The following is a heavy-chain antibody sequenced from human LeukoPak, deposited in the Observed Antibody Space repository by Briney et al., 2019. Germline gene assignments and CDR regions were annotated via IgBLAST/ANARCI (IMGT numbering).Heavy chain of an antibody. V-gene: IGHV4-39*07. J-gene: IGHJ6*03. CDR3: ARGAGNTVSYYYMDV. CDR1: GGSISSSSYY. D-gene: IGHD1-1*01. Sequence: PSETLSLTCTVSGGSISSSSYYWGWIRQPPGKGLEWIGSIYYSGSTYYNPSLKSRVTISVDTSKNQFSLKLSSVTAADTAVYYCARGAGNTVSYYYMDVWGKGTTVTISS. CDR2: IYYSGST.